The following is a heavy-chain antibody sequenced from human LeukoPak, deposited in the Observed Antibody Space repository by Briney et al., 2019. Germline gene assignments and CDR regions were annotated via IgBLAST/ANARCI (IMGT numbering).Heavy chain of an antibody. D-gene: IGHD6-13*01. CDR2: ISSSGSTI. CDR3: ARGAIPGYSSSWYKSSYFDY. Sequence: GGSLRPPCAASGFTFSDYYMSWIRHAPGTGQELDSYISSSGSTIYYADSVKGRFTISRDNAKNSLYLQMNSLRAEDTAVYYCARGAIPGYSSSWYKSSYFDYWGQGTLVTVSS. J-gene: IGHJ4*02. CDR1: GFTFSDYY. V-gene: IGHV3-11*01.